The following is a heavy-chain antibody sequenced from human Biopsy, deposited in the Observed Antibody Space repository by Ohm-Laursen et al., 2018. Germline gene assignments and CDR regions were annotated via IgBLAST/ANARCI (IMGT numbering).Heavy chain of an antibody. J-gene: IGHJ5*02. CDR3: ARDRDRRGWFDP. D-gene: IGHD1-14*01. CDR2: IYTSGIT. Sequence: SETLSLTCTVSGGSLSSYSWSWIRQPAGKGLEWIGQIYTSGITNYNPSLKSRVTMSVDMSKSKSSLRVSSVTAADTAVYYCARDRDRRGWFDPWGQGTLVTVSS. V-gene: IGHV4-4*07. CDR1: GGSLSSYS.